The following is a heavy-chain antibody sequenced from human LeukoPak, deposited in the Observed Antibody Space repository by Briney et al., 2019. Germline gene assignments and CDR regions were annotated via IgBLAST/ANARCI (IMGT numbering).Heavy chain of an antibody. V-gene: IGHV4-31*11. CDR2: IYYSGDT. Sequence: SETLSLTCAVSGGSISSGGYSWSWIRQPPGKGLEWIGYIYYSGDTYYNPSLKSRVTISVDTSKNQFSLKLSSVTAADTAVYYCARAPRDTNSWYYFDYWGQGTLVSVSS. CDR1: GGSISSGGYS. D-gene: IGHD5-18*01. CDR3: ARAPRDTNSWYYFDY. J-gene: IGHJ4*02.